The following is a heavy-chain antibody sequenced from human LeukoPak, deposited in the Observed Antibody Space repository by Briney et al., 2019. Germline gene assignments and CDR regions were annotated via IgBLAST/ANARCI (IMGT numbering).Heavy chain of an antibody. Sequence: KASETLSLTCTVSGGSISSYYWSWIRQPPGKGLEWIGYIYYSGSTNYNPSLKSRVTISVDTSKNQFSLKLSSVTAADTAVYYCARAPRYCSSTSCYGSHPFRRPGFDYWGQGTLVTVSS. CDR3: ARAPRYCSSTSCYGSHPFRRPGFDY. J-gene: IGHJ4*02. CDR1: GGSISSYY. V-gene: IGHV4-59*12. D-gene: IGHD2-2*01. CDR2: IYYSGST.